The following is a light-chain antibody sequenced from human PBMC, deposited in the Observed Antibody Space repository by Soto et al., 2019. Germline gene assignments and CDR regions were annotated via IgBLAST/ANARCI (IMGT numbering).Light chain of an antibody. V-gene: IGLV2-8*01. CDR1: SSDIGGYNF. J-gene: IGLJ2*01. Sequence: QSVLTQPPSASGSPGQSVTISCTGTSSDIGGYNFVSWYQQHPGKAPKLMIDEVNKRPSGVPDRFSGSKSGNTASLTVSGFQAEDEADYYCSSYADTNNLVFGGGTKLTVL. CDR2: EVN. CDR3: SSYADTNNLV.